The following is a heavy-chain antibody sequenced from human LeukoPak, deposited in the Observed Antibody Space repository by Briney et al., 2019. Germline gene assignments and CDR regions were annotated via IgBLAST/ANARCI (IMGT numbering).Heavy chain of an antibody. Sequence: GGSLRLSCAASGFTFSSYEMNWVRQAPGKGLEWVSYISSSGSTIYYADSVKGRYTISRDNAKNSLYLQMNSLRAEDTAVYYCARDRYRKGSSRYAGKHWFDPWGQGTLVTVSS. J-gene: IGHJ5*02. CDR3: ARDRYRKGSSRYAGKHWFDP. V-gene: IGHV3-48*03. CDR2: ISSSGSTI. CDR1: GFTFSSYE. D-gene: IGHD6-13*01.